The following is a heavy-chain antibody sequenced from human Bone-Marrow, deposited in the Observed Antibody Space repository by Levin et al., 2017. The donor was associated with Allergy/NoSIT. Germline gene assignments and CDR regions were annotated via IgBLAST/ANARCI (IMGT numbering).Heavy chain of an antibody. D-gene: IGHD5/OR15-5a*01. J-gene: IGHJ6*02. CDR1: GFTFSTYA. Sequence: AGESLKISCAASGFTFSTYAMHWVRQAPGKGLEWVALISYDGTDKYYADSVKGRITISRDNSKNTVSLQINSLRSEDTAVYYCANDVASTIPNVAYYFYGLDVWGQGTTVTVSS. CDR2: ISYDGTDK. CDR3: ANDVASTIPNVAYYFYGLDV. V-gene: IGHV3-30*18.